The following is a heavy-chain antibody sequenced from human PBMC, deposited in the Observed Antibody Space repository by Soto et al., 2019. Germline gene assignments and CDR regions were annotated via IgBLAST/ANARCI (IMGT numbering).Heavy chain of an antibody. CDR3: ARDDLYGDYDLGYGMDV. Sequence: QVQLVQSGAEVKKPGASVKVSCKASGYTFTSYGISWVRQAPGQGLEWMGWISAYNGNTNYAQKLQGRVTMTTDTSTSTAYMDLRSLRSDDTAVYYCARDDLYGDYDLGYGMDVWGQGTTVTVSS. CDR1: GYTFTSYG. CDR2: ISAYNGNT. J-gene: IGHJ6*02. V-gene: IGHV1-18*01. D-gene: IGHD4-17*01.